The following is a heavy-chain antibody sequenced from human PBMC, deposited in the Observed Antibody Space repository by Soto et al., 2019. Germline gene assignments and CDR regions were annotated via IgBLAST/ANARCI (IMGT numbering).Heavy chain of an antibody. D-gene: IGHD3-9*01. CDR1: GGSISSSSYY. CDR2: IYYSGTT. V-gene: IGHV4-39*01. CDR3: ARHRGYYDILTGYYTELNFDY. J-gene: IGHJ4*02. Sequence: SEALSLTCTVSGGSISSSSYYWGWIRQPPGKGLEWIGSIYYSGTTYYNPSLKSRVTISVDTSKNQFSLKLSSVTAADTAVYYCARHRGYYDILTGYYTELNFDYWGQGTLVTVSS.